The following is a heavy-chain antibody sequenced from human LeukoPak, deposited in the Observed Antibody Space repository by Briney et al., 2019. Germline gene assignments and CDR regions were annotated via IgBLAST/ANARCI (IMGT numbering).Heavy chain of an antibody. V-gene: IGHV1-69*13. D-gene: IGHD3-10*01. J-gene: IGHJ6*03. CDR3: ARGGKIPRYYHNSGSYIYYYYLDV. Sequence: SVKVSCKASGGTFSNYVISWVRQAPGQGLEWMGGIIPIFSTTNYAQKFQGRVTITADESTNTAYMDLSSLRSEDTAVYYCARGGKIPRYYHNSGSYIYYYYLDVWGEGTTVTVSS. CDR2: IIPIFSTT. CDR1: GGTFSNYV.